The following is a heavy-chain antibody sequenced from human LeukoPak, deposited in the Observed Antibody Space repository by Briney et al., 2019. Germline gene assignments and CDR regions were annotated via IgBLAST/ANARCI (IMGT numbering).Heavy chain of an antibody. D-gene: IGHD6-13*01. J-gene: IGHJ4*02. CDR2: SYFSGSS. CDR3: ARTSHPHGSSWLFDY. CDR1: GGSISSYY. V-gene: IGHV4-59*01. Sequence: SETLPLTCTVSGGSISSYYWSWIRQPPGKGLEWIGYSYFSGSSNYNPSLKSRVTISVDTSRNQFSLQLSSVTAADTAVYYCARTSHPHGSSWLFDYWGQGTLVTVSS.